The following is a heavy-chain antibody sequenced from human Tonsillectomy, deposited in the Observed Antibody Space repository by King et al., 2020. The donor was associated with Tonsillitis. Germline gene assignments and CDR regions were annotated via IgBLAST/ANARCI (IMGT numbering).Heavy chain of an antibody. V-gene: IGHV4-4*02. CDR2: IYHSGST. J-gene: IGHJ6*03. CDR3: ARETYYYDSSGYYGPDYYYYYMDV. Sequence: VQLQESGPGLVKPSGTLSLTCAVSGGSISSSNWWSWVRQPPGKGLEWIGEIYHSGSTNYNPSLKSRVTISVDKSKNQFSLELSSVTAADTAVYYCARETYYYDSSGYYGPDYYYYYMDVWGKGTTVTVSS. D-gene: IGHD3-22*01. CDR1: GGSISSSNW.